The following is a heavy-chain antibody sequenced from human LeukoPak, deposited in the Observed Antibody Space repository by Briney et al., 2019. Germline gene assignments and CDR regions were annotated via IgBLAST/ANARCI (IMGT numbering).Heavy chain of an antibody. Sequence: GGSLRLSCAASGFIFSSCWMSWVRQAPGKGLEWVANIKQDGSEKYYVDSVKGRFTISRDNAKNSLYLQMNSLRAEDTAVYYCARGPSGYHNTGGQGTLVTVSS. V-gene: IGHV3-7*01. J-gene: IGHJ4*02. D-gene: IGHD5-12*01. CDR3: ARGPSGYHNT. CDR1: GFIFSSCW. CDR2: IKQDGSEK.